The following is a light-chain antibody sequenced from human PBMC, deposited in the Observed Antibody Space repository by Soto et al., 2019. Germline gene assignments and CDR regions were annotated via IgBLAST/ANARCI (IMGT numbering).Light chain of an antibody. CDR3: HYYVYSPAMDT. Sequence: EIVLTQSPGPLSLSPGDRATLSCRASQSVSNDYLAWYQQKPGQAPRLLIYGASSRATGIPDRFSGSGSGTEFTLNISRLEPEDFEVYDCHYYVYSPAMDTFGQGTKLEIK. CDR2: GAS. V-gene: IGKV3-20*01. J-gene: IGKJ2*01. CDR1: QSVSNDY.